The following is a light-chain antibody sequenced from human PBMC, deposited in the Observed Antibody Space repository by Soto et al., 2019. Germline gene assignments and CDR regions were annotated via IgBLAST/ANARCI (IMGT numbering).Light chain of an antibody. CDR1: QSVGSN. V-gene: IGKV3-15*01. CDR2: GAS. J-gene: IGKJ1*01. CDR3: QQYNNWPPDRT. Sequence: EIVMTQSPATLSVSPGERATLSCRASQSVGSNLAWYQQKPGQAPRLLIYGASTRATGIPARFSGSGSGTEFTLTISILQSEDVAIYVCQQYNNWPPDRTFGQGTKVEIK.